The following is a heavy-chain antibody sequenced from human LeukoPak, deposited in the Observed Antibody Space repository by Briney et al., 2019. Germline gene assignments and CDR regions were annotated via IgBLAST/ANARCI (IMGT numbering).Heavy chain of an antibody. Sequence: PSETLSLTCAVSGGSISSSYWWSWVRQPPGKGLEWIGEIYHSGSTTYNPSLESRVTISVDKSNKQFSLSLTSVTAADTAVYYCATRATAGPWWGQGTLVTVSS. D-gene: IGHD6-13*01. CDR3: ATRATAGPW. CDR1: GGSISSSYW. V-gene: IGHV4-4*02. CDR2: IYHSGST. J-gene: IGHJ4*02.